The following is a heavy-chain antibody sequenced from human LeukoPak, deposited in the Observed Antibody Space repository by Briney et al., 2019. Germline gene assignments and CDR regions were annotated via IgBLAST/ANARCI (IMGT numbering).Heavy chain of an antibody. CDR2: IYYSGST. Sequence: SQTLSLTCTVSGGSISSGGYYWSWIRQHPRKGLEWIGYIYYSGSTYYNPSLKSRVTISVDTSKNQFSLKLSSVTAADTAVYYCARLTYSSTLSFDYWGQGTLVTVSS. J-gene: IGHJ4*02. CDR3: ARLTYSSTLSFDY. D-gene: IGHD6-13*01. V-gene: IGHV4-31*03. CDR1: GGSISSGGYY.